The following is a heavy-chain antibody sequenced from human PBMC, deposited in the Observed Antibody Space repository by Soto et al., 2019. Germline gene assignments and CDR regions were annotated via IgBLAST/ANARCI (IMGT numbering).Heavy chain of an antibody. Sequence: SETLSLTCTVSGGSISSSSYYWGWIRQPPGKGLEWIGSIYYSGSTYYNPSLKSRVTISVDTSKNQFSLKLSSVTAADTAVYYCARSTGWFGELLGDYYYYYVMDVWGQGTTVIVSS. J-gene: IGHJ6*02. D-gene: IGHD3-10*01. CDR2: IYYSGST. V-gene: IGHV4-39*01. CDR1: GGSISSSSYY. CDR3: ARSTGWFGELLGDYYYYYVMDV.